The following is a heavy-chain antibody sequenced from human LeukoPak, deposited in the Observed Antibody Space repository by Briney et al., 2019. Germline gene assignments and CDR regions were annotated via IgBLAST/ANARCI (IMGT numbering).Heavy chain of an antibody. CDR1: GGSISSYY. J-gene: IGHJ5*02. CDR2: IYYSGST. Sequence: SETLSLTCTVSGGSISSYYWSWIRQPPGKGLEWIGYIYYSGSTNYNPSLKSRVTISVDTSENQFSLKLSSVTAADTAVYYCARDRSVAVAGTYRGWFDPWGQGTLVTVSS. D-gene: IGHD6-19*01. CDR3: ARDRSVAVAGTYRGWFDP. V-gene: IGHV4-59*01.